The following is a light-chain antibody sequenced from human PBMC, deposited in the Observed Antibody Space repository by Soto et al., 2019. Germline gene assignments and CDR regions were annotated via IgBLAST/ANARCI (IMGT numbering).Light chain of an antibody. J-gene: IGKJ1*01. CDR2: SAS. Sequence: EIVMMQSPATLSVSPGERATLSCRASQSVNSNLAWYQQKPGQAPRLLIFSASTRATGIPARFSGSGSGTEFTLTISSLQSEDFAVYYCQQYYDRPPWTFGQGTKVEV. CDR1: QSVNSN. CDR3: QQYYDRPPWT. V-gene: IGKV3-15*01.